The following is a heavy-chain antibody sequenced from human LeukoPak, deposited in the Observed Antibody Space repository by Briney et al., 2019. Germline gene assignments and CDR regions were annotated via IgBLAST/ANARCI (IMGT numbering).Heavy chain of an antibody. CDR2: INHSGST. D-gene: IGHD3-16*02. V-gene: IGHV4-34*01. CDR1: GGSFSGYY. Sequence: SETLSLTCAVYGGSFSGYYWSWIRQPPGKGLEWIGEINHSGSTNYNPSLKSRVTISVDTSKNQFSLKLSSVTAADTAVYYCARGPPRYDYVWGSYRLDYWGQGTLVTVSS. J-gene: IGHJ4*02. CDR3: ARGPPRYDYVWGSYRLDY.